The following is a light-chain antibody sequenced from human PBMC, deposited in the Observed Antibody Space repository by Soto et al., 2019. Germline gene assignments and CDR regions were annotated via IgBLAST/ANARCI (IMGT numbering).Light chain of an antibody. CDR1: SSDFGDSRY. CDR2: GVS. V-gene: IGLV2-14*01. CDR3: NSLYSSRIWV. J-gene: IGLJ3*02. Sequence: QSVLTQPASVSGSPGQSITMSCTGTSSDFGDSRYVSWYQHQPGKGPNLLIYGVSNRPSGVSNRFSGSKSGNTASLTISGLHLEDEGDYSCNSLYSSRIWVFGGGTKVTVL.